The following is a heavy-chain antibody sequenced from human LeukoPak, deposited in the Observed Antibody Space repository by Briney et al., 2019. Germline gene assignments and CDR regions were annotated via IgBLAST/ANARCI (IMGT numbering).Heavy chain of an antibody. D-gene: IGHD7-27*01. Sequence: GGSLRLSCAASGFTFSTYAMHWVRQAPGKGLEWVAVISYDGSNKYYADSVKGRFTISRDNSKHTMYLQMNSLRVEDTAVYYCAIDPNWGTHSWGQGVLVTVSS. CDR2: ISYDGSNK. CDR1: GFTFSTYA. V-gene: IGHV3-30*04. J-gene: IGHJ4*02. CDR3: AIDPNWGTHS.